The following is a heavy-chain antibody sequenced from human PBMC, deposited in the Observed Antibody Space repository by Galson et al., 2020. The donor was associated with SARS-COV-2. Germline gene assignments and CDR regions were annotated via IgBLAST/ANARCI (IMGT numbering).Heavy chain of an antibody. CDR3: AEKGGEATRTGFIDH. D-gene: IGHD6-6*01. V-gene: IGHV3-30*02. Sequence: GGSLRLSCAASGFTFSRYGMYWVRQAPGKGLDWVARIQYDGRAEDYADSVKGRFTIFRDNSKNTLYLEMNSLRAEDTAVYYCAEKGGEATRTGFIDHWGQVTMVTVSS. J-gene: IGHJ4*02. CDR2: IQYDGRAE. CDR1: GFTFSRYG.